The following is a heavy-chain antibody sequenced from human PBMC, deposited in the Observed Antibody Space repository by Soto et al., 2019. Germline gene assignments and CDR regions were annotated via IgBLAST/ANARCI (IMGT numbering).Heavy chain of an antibody. CDR1: GFTFSSYS. V-gene: IGHV3-21*01. CDR2: ISSSSSYI. Sequence: GGSLRLSCAASGFTFSSYSMNWVRQAPGKGLEWVSSISSSSSYIYYADSVKGRFTISRDNAKNSLYLQMNSLRAEDTAVYYCARVPTYYDFWSGFQPNWLDPWGQGTLVTVSS. D-gene: IGHD3-3*01. J-gene: IGHJ5*02. CDR3: ARVPTYYDFWSGFQPNWLDP.